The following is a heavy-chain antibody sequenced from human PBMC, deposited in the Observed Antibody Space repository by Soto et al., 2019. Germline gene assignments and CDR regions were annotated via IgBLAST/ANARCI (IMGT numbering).Heavy chain of an antibody. CDR1: GFTVSSNY. Sequence: EVQLVESGGGLIQPGGSLRLSCAASGFTVSSNYMSWVRQAPGKGLEWVSVIYSGGSTYYADSVKGRFTISRDNSKNTLYLQMNSVRAEDMAVYYCARDRVESGYPEYFQHWGQGTLVTVSS. J-gene: IGHJ1*01. CDR2: IYSGGST. D-gene: IGHD3-22*01. V-gene: IGHV3-53*01. CDR3: ARDRVESGYPEYFQH.